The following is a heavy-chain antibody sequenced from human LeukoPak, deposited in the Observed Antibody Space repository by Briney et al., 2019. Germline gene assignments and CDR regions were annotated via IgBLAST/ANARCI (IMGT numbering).Heavy chain of an antibody. Sequence: GGSLRLSCAASGFTFSSYGMHWVRQAPGKGLEWVAVMSYDGRNKYYADSVKGRFTISRDNSKNTLYLQMNSLRAEDTAVYYCARRRLAVAGLRSWFDPWGQGTLVTVSS. D-gene: IGHD6-19*01. CDR3: ARRRLAVAGLRSWFDP. CDR2: MSYDGRNK. J-gene: IGHJ5*02. CDR1: GFTFSSYG. V-gene: IGHV3-30*03.